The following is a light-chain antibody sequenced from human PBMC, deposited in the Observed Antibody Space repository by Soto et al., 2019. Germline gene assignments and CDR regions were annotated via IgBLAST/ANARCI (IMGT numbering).Light chain of an antibody. CDR3: QQYGSSPRM. Sequence: EIVLTQSPGTLSLSPGERATLSCRASQSVSSNYLAWYQQKSGQAPRLLIYGASSRATGIPDRFSGSGSGTDFTLTISRLEPEDFAVYYCQQYGSSPRMFGQGTKVEIK. V-gene: IGKV3-20*01. CDR1: QSVSSNY. J-gene: IGKJ1*01. CDR2: GAS.